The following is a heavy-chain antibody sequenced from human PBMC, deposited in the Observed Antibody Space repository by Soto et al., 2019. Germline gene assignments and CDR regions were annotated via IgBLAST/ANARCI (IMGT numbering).Heavy chain of an antibody. V-gene: IGHV5-10-1*01. J-gene: IGHJ6*02. CDR2: IDPSDSYT. CDR1: GYSFTRYS. D-gene: IGHD6-6*01. Sequence: ESLTISCKGSGYSFTRYSLSLVRQMRGKGLEWMGRIDPSDSYTNYSPSFQGHVTISADKSISTAYLQWSSLKASDTAMYYCALWGPDYSSSSFYYYYGMDVWGQGTTVTVSS. CDR3: ALWGPDYSSSSFYYYYGMDV.